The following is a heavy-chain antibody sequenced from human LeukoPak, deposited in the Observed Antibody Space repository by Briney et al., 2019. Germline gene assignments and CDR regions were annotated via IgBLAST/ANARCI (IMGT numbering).Heavy chain of an antibody. CDR2: IYYTART. D-gene: IGHD3-22*01. CDR3: PRLFADNYYDSSGYGGKWFDP. V-gene: IGHV4-39*01. CDR1: GGSISSSSYY. J-gene: IGHJ5*02. Sequence: SETLSLTCSVSGGSISSSSYYCGWIRQPPGKGLEWIGSIYYTARTYYNPSLKSRVTISEDVSKNQFSLTLSSVTAADTAVYYCPRLFADNYYDSSGYGGKWFDPWGQGTLVTVSS.